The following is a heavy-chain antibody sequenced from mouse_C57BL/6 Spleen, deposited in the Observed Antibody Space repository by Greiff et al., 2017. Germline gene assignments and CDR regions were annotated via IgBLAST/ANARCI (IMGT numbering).Heavy chain of an antibody. V-gene: IGHV1-52*01. CDR1: GYTFTSYW. CDR3: ARDTGGSSPWFAY. D-gene: IGHD1-1*01. CDR2: IDPSDSET. J-gene: IGHJ3*01. Sequence: VQLQQPGAELVRPGSSVKLSCKASGYTFTSYWMHWVKQRPIQGLEWIGNIDPSDSETHYNQKFKDKATLTVDKSSSTAYMQLSSLTSEDSAVYYCARDTGGSSPWFAYWGQGTLVTVSA.